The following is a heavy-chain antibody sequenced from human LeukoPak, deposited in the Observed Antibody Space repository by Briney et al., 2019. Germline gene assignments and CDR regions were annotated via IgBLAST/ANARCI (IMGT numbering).Heavy chain of an antibody. J-gene: IGHJ3*02. CDR3: ARDGFYFYDGKEVAAFDI. D-gene: IGHD3-22*01. CDR2: ISSGSTI. CDR1: GFTFSSYE. Sequence: GGSLRLSCAASGFTFSSYEMNWVRQAPGKGREWVSYISSGSTIYYADSVKGRFTISRDNSKNTLYLQMNSLRAEDTAVYYCARDGFYFYDGKEVAAFDIWGQGTMVTVSS. V-gene: IGHV3-48*03.